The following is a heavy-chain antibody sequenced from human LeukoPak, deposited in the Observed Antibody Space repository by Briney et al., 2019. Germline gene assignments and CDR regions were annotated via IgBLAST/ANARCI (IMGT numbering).Heavy chain of an antibody. CDR3: ARGAAS. Sequence: GGSLRLSCAASGFTFSSYWMSWVRQAPGKGLEWVAVISYDGSNKYYADSVKGRFTISRDNSKNTLYLQMNSLRAEDTAVYYCARGAASWGQGTLVTVSS. CDR2: ISYDGSNK. V-gene: IGHV3-30-3*01. D-gene: IGHD6-25*01. J-gene: IGHJ4*02. CDR1: GFTFSSYW.